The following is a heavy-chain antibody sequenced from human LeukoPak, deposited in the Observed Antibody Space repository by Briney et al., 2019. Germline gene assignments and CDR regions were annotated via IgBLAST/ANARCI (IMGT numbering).Heavy chain of an antibody. Sequence: AGSLRLYCAASGFTFSSYSMNWVRQAPGKGLEWVSSISSSSSYIYYADSVKGRFTISRDNAKNSLYLQMNSLRAEDTAVYYCARAEKQKFDFLSGYYCLDYWGQGTLVTVSS. CDR2: ISSSSSYI. D-gene: IGHD3-3*01. CDR1: GFTFSSYS. V-gene: IGHV3-21*01. J-gene: IGHJ4*02. CDR3: ARAEKQKFDFLSGYYCLDY.